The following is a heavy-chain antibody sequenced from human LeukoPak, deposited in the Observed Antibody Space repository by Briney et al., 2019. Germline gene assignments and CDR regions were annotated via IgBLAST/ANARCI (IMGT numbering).Heavy chain of an antibody. CDR3: AKDAPTRGQLVKEFDY. CDR1: GFTFSSYA. CDR2: ISGSGGST. D-gene: IGHD6-13*01. Sequence: GGSLRLSCAASGFTFSSYAMSWDRQAPGKGLEWVSAISGSGGSTYYADSVKGRFTISRDSSKNTLYLQMNSLRAEDTAVYYCAKDAPTRGQLVKEFDYWGQGTLVTVSS. J-gene: IGHJ4*02. V-gene: IGHV3-23*01.